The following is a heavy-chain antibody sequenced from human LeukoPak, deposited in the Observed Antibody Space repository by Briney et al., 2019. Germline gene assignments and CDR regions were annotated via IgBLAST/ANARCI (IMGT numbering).Heavy chain of an antibody. Sequence: SETLSLTCTVSGYSINGGYYWGWIRQPPGKGLEWIGIIYHSGTTYSNPPLKSRVTISVDTSKNQFSLKLSSVTAEDTAVYYCARGAYSYVGYFDYWGQGTLVTVSS. D-gene: IGHD5-18*01. J-gene: IGHJ4*02. CDR1: GYSINGGYY. CDR3: ARGAYSYVGYFDY. V-gene: IGHV4-38-2*02. CDR2: IYHSGTT.